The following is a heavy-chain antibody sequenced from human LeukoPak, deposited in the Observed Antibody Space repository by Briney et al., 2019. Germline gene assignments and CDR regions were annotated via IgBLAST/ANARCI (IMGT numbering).Heavy chain of an antibody. CDR3: ARGTVHGSYYAEYWYFDL. J-gene: IGHJ2*01. CDR2: ISSSSSYT. Sequence: GGSLRLSCAASGFTFTTYRMEWVRQAPGKGLEWVSSISSSSSYTYYADSVKGRFTISRDNSKNTLYLQMNSLRAEDTAVYYCARGTVHGSYYAEYWYFDLWGRGTLVTVSS. D-gene: IGHD1-26*01. V-gene: IGHV3-21*01. CDR1: GFTFTTYR.